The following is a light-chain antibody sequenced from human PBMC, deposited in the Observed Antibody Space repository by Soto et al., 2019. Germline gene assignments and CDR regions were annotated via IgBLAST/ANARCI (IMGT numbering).Light chain of an antibody. CDR2: DTF. J-gene: IGKJ1*01. Sequence: IVLTQSPATLSLSPGARATLSCRAGQRVSNYLAWYQQKPGQAPRLLIYDTFNRATGIPARFSGSGSGTDFTLTISSLEPEDLAVYFCVQRSTWPWTSGQGTNVELK. CDR1: QRVSNY. CDR3: VQRSTWPWT. V-gene: IGKV3-11*01.